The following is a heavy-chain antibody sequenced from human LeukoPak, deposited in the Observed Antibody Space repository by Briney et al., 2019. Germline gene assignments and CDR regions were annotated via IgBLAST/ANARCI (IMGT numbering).Heavy chain of an antibody. D-gene: IGHD3-22*01. V-gene: IGHV1-69*01. CDR3: ASLVVITTEGAFDI. CDR1: GGTFSSYA. J-gene: IGHJ3*02. Sequence: AASVKVSCKASGGTFSSYAISWVRQAPGQGLEWMGGIIPIFGTANYAQKFQGRVTITADESTSTAYMELSSLRSEDTAVYYCASLVVITTEGAFDIWGQGTMVTVSS. CDR2: IIPIFGTA.